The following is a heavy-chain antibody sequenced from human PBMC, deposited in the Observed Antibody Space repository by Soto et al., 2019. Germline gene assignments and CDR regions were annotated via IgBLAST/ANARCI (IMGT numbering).Heavy chain of an antibody. CDR1: GYTFTSYD. J-gene: IGHJ1*01. CDR3: ARGSGYCSGGSCYSNAEYFQH. CDR2: VNPNSGNT. Sequence: QVQLVQSGAEVKKPGASVKVSCKASGYTFTSYDINWVRQATGQGLEWMGWVNPNSGNTGYAQKFQGRVTMTRNTSISTAYMELSSLRSEDTAVYYCARGSGYCSGGSCYSNAEYFQHWGQGTLVTVSS. V-gene: IGHV1-8*01. D-gene: IGHD2-15*01.